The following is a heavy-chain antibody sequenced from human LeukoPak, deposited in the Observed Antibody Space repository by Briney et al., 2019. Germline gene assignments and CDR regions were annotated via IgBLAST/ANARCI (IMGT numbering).Heavy chain of an antibody. J-gene: IGHJ6*03. Sequence: PSETLSLTCAVSGGSISSTNWWSWVRQPPGKGLEWIGEIYHSESTNYNPSLKSRVTISVDKSKNQFSLKLSSVTAADTAVYYCARAGAVAGLRYMDVWGKGTTVTVSS. CDR2: IYHSEST. D-gene: IGHD6-19*01. CDR3: ARAGAVAGLRYMDV. V-gene: IGHV4-4*02. CDR1: GGSISSTNW.